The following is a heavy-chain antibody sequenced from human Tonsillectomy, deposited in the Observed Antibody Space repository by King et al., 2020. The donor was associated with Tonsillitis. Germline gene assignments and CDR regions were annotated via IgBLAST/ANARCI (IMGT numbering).Heavy chain of an antibody. V-gene: IGHV3-23*04. J-gene: IGHJ5*02. CDR3: AKEGESRGYGSGSYYPFDP. D-gene: IGHD3-10*01. CDR2: ISGSGGST. CDR1: GFTFSSYA. Sequence: VQLVESGGGLVQPGGSLRLSCAASGFTFSSYAMSWVRQAPGKGLEWVSAISGSGGSTYYADSVKGRFTISRDNSKNTLYLQMNSLRAEDTAVYYCAKEGESRGYGSGSYYPFDPWGHGTLVTVSS.